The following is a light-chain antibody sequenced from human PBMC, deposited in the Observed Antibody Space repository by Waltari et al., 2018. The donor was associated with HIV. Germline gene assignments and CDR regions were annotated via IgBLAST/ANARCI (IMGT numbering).Light chain of an antibody. CDR3: ATWDDSLNGVV. J-gene: IGLJ2*01. V-gene: IGLV1-44*01. CDR1: RSNIGTNT. Sequence: QSVLTQPPSASGTPGQSVPISCSGSRSNIGTNTVNWYQHLPGTAPKLLIYSNNQRPSGVPDRSSGSKSGTSASLAISGLQSDDEADYYCATWDDSLNGVVFGGGTELTVL. CDR2: SNN.